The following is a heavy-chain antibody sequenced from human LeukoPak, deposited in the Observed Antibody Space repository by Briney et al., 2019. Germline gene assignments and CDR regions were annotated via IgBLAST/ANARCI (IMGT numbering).Heavy chain of an antibody. Sequence: GGSLRLSCAASGFTVSTNYMSWVRQAPGKGLEWVSLIYSASSTYYADSVKGRFTTSRDNSKNTLYLQMNSLRAEDTAMYYCARDLASSTGWEFDYWGQGTLVTVSS. CDR1: GFTVSTNY. CDR3: ARDLASSTGWEFDY. D-gene: IGHD6-19*01. V-gene: IGHV3-53*01. J-gene: IGHJ4*02. CDR2: IYSASST.